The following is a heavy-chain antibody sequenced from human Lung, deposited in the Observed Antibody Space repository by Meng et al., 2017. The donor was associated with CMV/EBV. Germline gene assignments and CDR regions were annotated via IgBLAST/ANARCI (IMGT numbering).Heavy chain of an antibody. CDR1: GYTFTTYD. D-gene: IGHD2-2*01. CDR3: ARTRIEVEPDGRKIKYYNYGMDV. V-gene: IGHV1-8*02. J-gene: IGHJ6*04. Sequence: ASVXVSXKASGYTFTTYDINWVRQATGQGLEWMGWMNPNSGNTGYAQKFQGRVTLTRVTSISTAYMELRSLTSDDTAVYYCARTRIEVEPDGRKIKYYNYGMDVWXKGTXVTVSS. CDR2: MNPNSGNT.